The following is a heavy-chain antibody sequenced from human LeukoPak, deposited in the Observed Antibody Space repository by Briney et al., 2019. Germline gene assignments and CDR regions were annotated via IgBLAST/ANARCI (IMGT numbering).Heavy chain of an antibody. CDR3: ARSLSVTRGWFDP. J-gene: IGHJ5*02. Sequence: GGSLRLSCAASGFTFSSYEMNWVRQAPGKGLEWVSYISNSGSTIYYADSVKGRFTISRDNAKNSLYLQMNSLRAEDTAVYYCARSLSVTRGWFDPWGQGTLVTVSS. V-gene: IGHV3-48*03. CDR2: ISNSGSTI. D-gene: IGHD4-17*01. CDR1: GFTFSSYE.